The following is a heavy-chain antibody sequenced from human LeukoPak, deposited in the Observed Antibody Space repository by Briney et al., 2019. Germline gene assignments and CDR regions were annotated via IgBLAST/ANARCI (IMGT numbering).Heavy chain of an antibody. J-gene: IGHJ5*01. CDR2: IHIIGST. CDR3: ARDRCEGYCTSFDS. Sequence: PESLSLTSTLSLGSITNYHWSWIRQPAPKGREWIGRIHIIGSTNYNPSLKSRVTISLHKSKNQFCLRLSSVIAADTAVYFCARDRCEGYCTSFDSWGQGTLVTVSS. V-gene: IGHV4-4*07. CDR1: LGSITNYH. D-gene: IGHD2-8*01.